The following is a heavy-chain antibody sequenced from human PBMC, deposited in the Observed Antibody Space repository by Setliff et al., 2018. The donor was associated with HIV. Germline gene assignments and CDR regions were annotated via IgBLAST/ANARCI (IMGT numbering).Heavy chain of an antibody. J-gene: IGHJ4*02. CDR3: AGEYSSSSPFEY. CDR1: GGSISSGRYY. CDR2: IYTSGNT. D-gene: IGHD6-6*01. Sequence: SETLSLTCTVSGGSISSGRYYWSWIRQPAGKGLEWIGRIYTSGNTNYNPSLESRVTISVDTSKNQLSLNLTSVTAADTAVYYCAGEYSSSSPFEYWGRGTLVTVSS. V-gene: IGHV4-61*02.